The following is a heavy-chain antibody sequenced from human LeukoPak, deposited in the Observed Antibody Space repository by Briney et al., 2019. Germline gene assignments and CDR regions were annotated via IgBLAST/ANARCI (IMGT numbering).Heavy chain of an antibody. D-gene: IGHD6-13*01. CDR2: IYYSGST. CDR1: GGSISSSSYY. V-gene: IGHV4-39*01. CDR3: AMERYSSSWYDNWFDP. Sequence: SETLSLTCTVSGGSISSSSYYWGWIRQPPGKGLEWVGSIYYSGSTYYNPSLESRVTISVDTSKNQFSLKLSSVTAADTAVYYCAMERYSSSWYDNWFDPWGQGTLVTVSS. J-gene: IGHJ5*02.